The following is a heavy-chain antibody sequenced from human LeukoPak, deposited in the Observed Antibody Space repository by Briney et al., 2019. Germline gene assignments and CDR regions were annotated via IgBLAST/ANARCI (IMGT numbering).Heavy chain of an antibody. V-gene: IGHV3-33*01. J-gene: IGHJ4*02. CDR1: GFTLRSYG. CDR3: ARRVARYYVDY. CDR2: IWYDGSNK. Sequence: GGSLRLSCAASGFTLRSYGMHWVRQAPGKGLEWVAVIWYDGSNKYYSDSEKGRFTISRDNSKNTLYLQMNSLSAEDTAVYYCARRVARYYVDYWGQGTLVTVSS.